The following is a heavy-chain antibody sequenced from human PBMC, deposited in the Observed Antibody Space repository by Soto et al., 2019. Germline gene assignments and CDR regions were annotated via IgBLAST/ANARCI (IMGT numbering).Heavy chain of an antibody. CDR1: GFTFSSYW. Sequence: EVQLVESGGGLVQPGESLRLSCAASGFTFSSYWMHWIRQAPGKGLVWVSRVSSDGSRTVYANSVKGRLTISRDNAKNTLYLQMNSLSDEDTAVYYCARGLPNYSTFDSWGQGTLFTVSS. CDR3: ARGLPNYSTFDS. J-gene: IGHJ4*02. D-gene: IGHD4-4*01. CDR2: VSSDGSRT. V-gene: IGHV3-74*01.